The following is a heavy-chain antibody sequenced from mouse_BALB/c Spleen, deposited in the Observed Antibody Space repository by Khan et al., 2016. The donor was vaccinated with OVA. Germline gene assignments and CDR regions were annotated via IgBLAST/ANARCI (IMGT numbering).Heavy chain of an antibody. CDR2: IDPSDSET. V-gene: IGHV1-69*02. CDR3: ARDQYGNYFYAMDY. Sequence: QVQLQQPGAELVKPGAPVKLSCKASGYTFTSYWMNWVKQRPGRGLEWIGRIDPSDSETHYNQKFKDKATLNVATSSSTAYIQLSSLTSEDAAVYYGARDQYGNYFYAMDYWGQGTSVTVSS. CDR1: GYTFTSYW. D-gene: IGHD2-10*02. J-gene: IGHJ4*01.